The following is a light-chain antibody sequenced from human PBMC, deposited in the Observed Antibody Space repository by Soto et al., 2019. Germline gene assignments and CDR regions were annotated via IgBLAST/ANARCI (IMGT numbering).Light chain of an antibody. CDR3: SSYTTSSTCV. V-gene: IGLV2-14*01. CDR1: SNDVGSYNF. Sequence: QSVLTQPASVSGSPGRSITISCTRSSNDVGSYNFVSWYQQYPGKAPKPVIYEVTNRPSGVSHRFSGSKSGNTASLTISGLQADDEADYYCSSYTTSSTCVFGPGTKVTVL. J-gene: IGLJ1*01. CDR2: EVT.